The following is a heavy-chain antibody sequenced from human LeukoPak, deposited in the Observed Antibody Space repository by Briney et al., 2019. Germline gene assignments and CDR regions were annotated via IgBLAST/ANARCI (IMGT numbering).Heavy chain of an antibody. D-gene: IGHD3-22*01. J-gene: IGHJ4*02. CDR3: AKRGGFDSSGYYQPPEDY. V-gene: IGHV3-23*01. CDR2: ISGSGLST. Sequence: PGGSLRLSCVASGFTFSNFAISWLRQAPGKGLEWVSAISGSGLSTYYADSVKGRFTISRDNSKNTVYLQMNGLSAEDAAVYCCAKRGGFDSSGYYQPPEDYWGQGTLVTVSS. CDR1: GFTFSNFA.